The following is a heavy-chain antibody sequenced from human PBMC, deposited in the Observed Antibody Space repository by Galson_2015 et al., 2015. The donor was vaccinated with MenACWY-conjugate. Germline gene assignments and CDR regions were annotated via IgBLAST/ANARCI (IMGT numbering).Heavy chain of an antibody. CDR2: ISYDGKHK. V-gene: IGHV3-30*01. J-gene: IGHJ5*02. CDR1: GFTFNMCS. Sequence: SLRLSCAASGFTFNMCSLHWGRQAPGKGLEWVAVISYDGKHKFYGDSVKGRFIILRDNSKNTVYLQMNSLRGEDTAVYYCAREEEGRRAFFSYFDGWGQGTRVTVSS. D-gene: IGHD2/OR15-2a*01. CDR3: AREEEGRRAFFSYFDG.